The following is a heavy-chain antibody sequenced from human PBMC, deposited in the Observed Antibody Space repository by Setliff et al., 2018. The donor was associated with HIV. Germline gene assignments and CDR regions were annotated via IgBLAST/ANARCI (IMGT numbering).Heavy chain of an antibody. V-gene: IGHV4-59*11. CDR1: GGSISSHY. J-gene: IGHJ4*01. CDR3: ARGVTSPFATGI. Sequence: SETLSLTCTVSGGSISSHYWSWVRQSPGKGLEWIGSISYSGSANHNPSLKNRVTISVDTSKNQFSLRLSSVTSADTAVYYCARGVTSPFATGIWGHGTLVTVSS. D-gene: IGHD2-2*01. CDR2: ISYSGSA.